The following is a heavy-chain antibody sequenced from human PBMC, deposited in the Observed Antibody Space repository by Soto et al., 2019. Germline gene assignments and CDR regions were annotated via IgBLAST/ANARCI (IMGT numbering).Heavy chain of an antibody. J-gene: IGHJ2*01. D-gene: IGHD2-15*01. CDR3: ARVVTVVKSFHYWYFDL. CDR2: IIPIFGTA. CDR1: GGTFSSYA. Sequence: QVQLVQSGAEVKKPGSSVKVSCKASGGTFSSYAVSRVRQAPGQGIEWMGGIIPIFGTANYAQKFQGRVTITADESTSTAYMELSSLRSEDTAVYYCARVVTVVKSFHYWYFDLWGRGTLVTVSS. V-gene: IGHV1-69*12.